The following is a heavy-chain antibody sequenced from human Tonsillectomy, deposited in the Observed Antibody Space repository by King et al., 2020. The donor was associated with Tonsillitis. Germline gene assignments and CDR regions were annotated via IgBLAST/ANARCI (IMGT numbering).Heavy chain of an antibody. CDR3: TTLGYSSPFDY. V-gene: IGHV3-15*07. Sequence: VQLVESGGGLVKPGGSLRLSCAAFGFTCNDAWMNWVRQAPGKGLGWVGRIKSKIDGGTTDYAAPMKGRFTIPRDDSKNTFYLQMNSLKIEDTAVYFWTTLGYSSPFDYWGQGTLVTVSS. D-gene: IGHD5-18*01. CDR1: GFTCNDAW. CDR2: IKSKIDGGTT. J-gene: IGHJ4*02.